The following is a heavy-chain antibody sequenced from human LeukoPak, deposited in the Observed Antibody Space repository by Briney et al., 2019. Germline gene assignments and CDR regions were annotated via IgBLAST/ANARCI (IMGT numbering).Heavy chain of an antibody. Sequence: HSGGSLRLSCAASGFTFSSYAMHWVRQAPGKGLEWVAVISYDGSNKYYADSVKGRFTISRDNSNNTLYLQMNSLRAEDTAVYYCARDLGPGGYDDHYYGMDVWGQGTTITVSS. CDR1: GFTFSSYA. CDR2: ISYDGSNK. V-gene: IGHV3-30*04. J-gene: IGHJ6*02. D-gene: IGHD5-12*01. CDR3: ARDLGPGGYDDHYYGMDV.